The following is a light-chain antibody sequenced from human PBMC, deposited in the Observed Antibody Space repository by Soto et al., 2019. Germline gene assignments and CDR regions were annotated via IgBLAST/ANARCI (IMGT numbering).Light chain of an antibody. J-gene: IGKJ5*01. V-gene: IGKV3-11*01. CDR2: DAS. Sequence: EIVLTQSPATLSLSPGERATLSCRASQSVSRYLAWYQQKPGQAPRLLIYDASNRATGIPARFSGSGSGTDFTLTISSLEPEDFAVYYCQQRSNWPSITFGQGTRLEI. CDR3: QQRSNWPSIT. CDR1: QSVSRY.